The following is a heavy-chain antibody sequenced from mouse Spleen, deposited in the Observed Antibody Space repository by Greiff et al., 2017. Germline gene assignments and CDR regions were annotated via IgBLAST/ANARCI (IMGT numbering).Heavy chain of an antibody. V-gene: IGHV5-9-3*01. D-gene: IGHD2-1*01. Sequence: EVQLVESGGGLVKPGGSLKLSCAASGFTFSSYAMSWVRQTPEKRLEWVATISSGGSYTYYPDSVKGRFTISRDNAKNTLYLQMSSLRSEDTAMYYCARRSTPAWFAYWGQGTLVTVSA. CDR2: ISSGGSYT. J-gene: IGHJ3*01. CDR3: ARRSTPAWFAY. CDR1: GFTFSSYA.